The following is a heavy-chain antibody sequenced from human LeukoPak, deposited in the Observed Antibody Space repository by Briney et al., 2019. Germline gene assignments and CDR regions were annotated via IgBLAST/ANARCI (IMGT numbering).Heavy chain of an antibody. D-gene: IGHD6-13*01. CDR2: ISGSGDNT. CDR1: GFTFSSYA. V-gene: IGHV3-23*01. Sequence: GGSLRLSCAASGFTFSSYAKSWVRQAPGKGLEWVSGISGSGDNTYYADSVKGRFTISRDNSKDTLYLQMNGLRAEDTAVYFCAKQSAGSAAWYSLHYDFWGQGTLVTVSS. J-gene: IGHJ4*02. CDR3: AKQSAGSAAWYSLHYDF.